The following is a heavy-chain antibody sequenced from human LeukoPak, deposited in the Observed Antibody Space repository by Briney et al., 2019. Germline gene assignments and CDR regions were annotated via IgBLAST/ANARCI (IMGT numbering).Heavy chain of an antibody. D-gene: IGHD2/OR15-2a*01. CDR1: GYSISSGYY. Sequence: PSETLSLTCTVSGYSISSGYYWGWIRQPPGKGLEWIGSIYHSGSTYYNPSLKSRVTISVDTSKNQFSLKLSSVTAADTAVYYCASLYLMGDYYYYYMDVWGKGTTVTVSS. J-gene: IGHJ6*03. CDR2: IYHSGST. CDR3: ASLYLMGDYYYYYMDV. V-gene: IGHV4-38-2*02.